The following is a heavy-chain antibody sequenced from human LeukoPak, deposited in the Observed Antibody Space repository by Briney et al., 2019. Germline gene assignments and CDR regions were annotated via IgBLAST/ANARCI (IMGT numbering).Heavy chain of an antibody. D-gene: IGHD3-16*02. V-gene: IGHV3-23*01. CDR2: ISGSGGST. Sequence: GGTLRLSCAASGFTFSSYGMSWVRQAPGKGLEWVSAISGSGGSTYYADSVKGRFTISRDNSKNTLYLQMNSLRAEDTAVYYCATLPSPGDYDYVWGSYRNWFDPWGQGTLVTVSS. CDR1: GFTFSSYG. CDR3: ATLPSPGDYDYVWGSYRNWFDP. J-gene: IGHJ5*02.